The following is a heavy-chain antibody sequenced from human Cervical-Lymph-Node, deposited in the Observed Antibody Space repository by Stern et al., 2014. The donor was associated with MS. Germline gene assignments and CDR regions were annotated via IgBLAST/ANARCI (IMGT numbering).Heavy chain of an antibody. V-gene: IGHV1-2*06. CDR3: ARGRDGVYFDY. Sequence: QMQLVQSGADVKKPGASLTVSCKTSGYIFGAYYIHWVRQAPGQGLEWMGRINPNTRDTDYARKFQDRVTMTRDTSINTAYMELFRLTSDDSAIYYCARGRDGVYFDYWGQGSLVVVSS. CDR2: INPNTRDT. D-gene: IGHD3-16*01. CDR1: GYIFGAYY. J-gene: IGHJ4*02.